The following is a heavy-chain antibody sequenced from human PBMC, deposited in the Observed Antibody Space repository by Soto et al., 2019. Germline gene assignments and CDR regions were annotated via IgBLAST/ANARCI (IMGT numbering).Heavy chain of an antibody. J-gene: IGHJ6*02. CDR3: ARVGCGGGSCSRGVYFYFAMDV. CDR1: EFTFSLYW. Sequence: EVQVVESGGGSVQPGGSLRLSCIGSEFTFSLYWMSWVRQAPGKGLEWVANIKQDGSEQEYVDSVKGRFTIFRDNAKNSVDLQMHGVRAEDTAVYYCARVGCGGGSCSRGVYFYFAMDVWGQGATVTVAS. CDR2: IKQDGSEQ. V-gene: IGHV3-7*01. D-gene: IGHD2-15*01.